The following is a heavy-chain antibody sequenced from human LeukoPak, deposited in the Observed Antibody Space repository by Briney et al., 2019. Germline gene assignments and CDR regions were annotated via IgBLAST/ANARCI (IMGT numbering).Heavy chain of an antibody. CDR2: IYYSGST. CDR3: ARRAGGWFDY. J-gene: IGHJ4*02. V-gene: IGHV4-39*01. CDR1: GGSINTYH. Sequence: PSETLSLTCTVSGGSINTYHWDWIRQPPGKGLEWIGSIYYSGSTYYNPSLKNRVTISVDTSKNQFSLKLSSVSAADTAVYYCARRAGGWFDYWGQGTLVTVSS. D-gene: IGHD2-15*01.